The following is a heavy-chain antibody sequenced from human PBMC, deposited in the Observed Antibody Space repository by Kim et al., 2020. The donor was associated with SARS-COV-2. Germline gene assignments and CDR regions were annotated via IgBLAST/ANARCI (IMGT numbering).Heavy chain of an antibody. D-gene: IGHD1-26*01. CDR3: ARDQSLVGGTVDAFEV. Sequence: SETLSLTCTVSGGSISSGDSYWIWIRQPPGKGLEWIAYIYYSGSTYYNPSLKSRVTISVDTSKNQFSPKLSSVTAADTAVYYCARDQSLVGGTVDAFEV. V-gene: IGHV4-30-4*01. J-gene: IGHJ3*01. CDR2: IYYSGST. CDR1: GGSISSGDSY.